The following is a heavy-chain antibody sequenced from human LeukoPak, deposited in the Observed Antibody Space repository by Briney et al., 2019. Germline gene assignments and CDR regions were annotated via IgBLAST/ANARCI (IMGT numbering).Heavy chain of an antibody. CDR3: ARRTVTAAGFDY. CDR2: IYYSGST. Sequence: PSQILSLTCTVSGGSISSGDYYWSWIRQPPGKGLEWIGYIYYSGSTYYNPSLKSRVTISVDTSKNQFSLKLSSVTAADTAVYYCARRTVTAAGFDYWGQGTLVTVSS. J-gene: IGHJ4*02. D-gene: IGHD2-21*02. V-gene: IGHV4-30-4*01. CDR1: GGSISSGDYY.